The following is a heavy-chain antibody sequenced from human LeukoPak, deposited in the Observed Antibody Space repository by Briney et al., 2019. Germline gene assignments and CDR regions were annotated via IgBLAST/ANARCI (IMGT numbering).Heavy chain of an antibody. V-gene: IGHV4-34*01. CDR2: INHSGST. CDR3: ARSRGYNWNYRIGYGMDV. D-gene: IGHD1-7*01. J-gene: IGHJ6*02. CDR1: GGSFSGYY. Sequence: SETLSLTCAVYGGSFSGYYWSWIRQPPGKGLEWIGEINHSGSTNYNPSLKSRVTTSVDTSKNQFSLKLSSVTAADTAVYYCARSRGYNWNYRIGYGMDVWGQGTTVTVSS.